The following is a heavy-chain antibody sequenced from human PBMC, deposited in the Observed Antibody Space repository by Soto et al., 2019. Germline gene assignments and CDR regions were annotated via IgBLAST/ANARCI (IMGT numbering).Heavy chain of an antibody. Sequence: SVKVSCKASGGTFSSYAISWVRQAPGQGLEWMGGIIPIFGTANYAQKFQGRVTITADESTGTAYMELSSLRSEDTAVYYCARVPRPYSSGWYGYFQHWGQGTLVTVSS. CDR2: IIPIFGTA. D-gene: IGHD6-19*01. CDR1: GGTFSSYA. CDR3: ARVPRPYSSGWYGYFQH. J-gene: IGHJ1*01. V-gene: IGHV1-69*13.